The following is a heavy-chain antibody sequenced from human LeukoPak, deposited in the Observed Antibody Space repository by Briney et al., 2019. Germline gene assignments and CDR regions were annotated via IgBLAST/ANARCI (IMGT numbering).Heavy chain of an antibody. CDR2: IFYSGST. CDR1: GGSISSSNYY. J-gene: IGHJ5*02. Sequence: SETLSLTCTVSGGSISSSNYYWGWIRQPPGKGLEWIGSIFYSGSTYYNPSLKSRVTISVGTSKNQFSLKLNSVTAADTAVYYCARHVVTDYGDYVCFDPWGQGTLVTVSS. D-gene: IGHD4-17*01. V-gene: IGHV4-39*01. CDR3: ARHVVTDYGDYVCFDP.